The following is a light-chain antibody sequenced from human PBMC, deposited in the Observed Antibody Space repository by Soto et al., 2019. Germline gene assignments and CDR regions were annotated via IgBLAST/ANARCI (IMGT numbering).Light chain of an antibody. CDR1: QRISDY. CDR2: AAS. J-gene: IGKJ1*01. CDR3: QQSYSNLRT. V-gene: IGKV1-39*01. Sequence: DIQMTQSPSSLSASVGDRVTITCRASQRISDYLNWYQQKPGKAPKLLIYAASSLQSGVPSRFSGSGSGTDFTLTISSLQPEDFATYYCQQSYSNLRTFGQGTKVEIK.